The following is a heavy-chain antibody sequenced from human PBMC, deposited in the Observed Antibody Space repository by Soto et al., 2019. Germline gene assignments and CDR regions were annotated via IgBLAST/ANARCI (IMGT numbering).Heavy chain of an antibody. V-gene: IGHV3-48*02. CDR1: VFTLSSYS. D-gene: IGHD2-15*01. CDR3: ARLVVAATTYYFDY. J-gene: IGHJ4*02. Sequence: PGLPLRLSCAPSVFTLSSYSMNCVRQAPWKGMEWVSYISSSSSTIYYADSEKGRFTISRDNAKNSLYLQMNSLRDEDTAVYYSARLVVAATTYYFDYWGQGTLVTVSS. CDR2: ISSSSSTI.